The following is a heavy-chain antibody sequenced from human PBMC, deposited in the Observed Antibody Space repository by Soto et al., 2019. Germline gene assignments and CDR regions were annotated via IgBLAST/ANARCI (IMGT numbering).Heavy chain of an antibody. CDR2: INPSGGST. D-gene: IGHD6-19*01. CDR3: ARVWQQWLADDAFDI. V-gene: IGHV1-46*01. CDR1: GYTFTSYY. J-gene: IGHJ3*02. Sequence: ASVKVSCKASGYTFTSYYMHWVRQAPGQGLEWMGIINPSGGSTSYAQKFQGRVTMTRDTSTSTVYMELSSLRSEDTAVYYCARVWQQWLADDAFDIWGQGTMVTVSS.